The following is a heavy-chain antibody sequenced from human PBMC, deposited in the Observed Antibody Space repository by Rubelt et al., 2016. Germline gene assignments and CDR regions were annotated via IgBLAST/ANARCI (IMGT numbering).Heavy chain of an antibody. CDR3: ARDGFYDSSGYYHIF. Sequence: EVQLLESGGGSVQPGGSLRLSCAASGFTFSTYAMSWVRQAPGKGLEWVSGINWNGGSTGYADSVKGRFTISRDNAKNSLYLQMNSLRAEDTALYYCARDGFYDSSGYYHIFWGQGTLVTVSS. V-gene: IGHV3-20*04. CDR2: INWNGGST. D-gene: IGHD3-22*01. CDR1: GFTFSTYA. J-gene: IGHJ4*02.